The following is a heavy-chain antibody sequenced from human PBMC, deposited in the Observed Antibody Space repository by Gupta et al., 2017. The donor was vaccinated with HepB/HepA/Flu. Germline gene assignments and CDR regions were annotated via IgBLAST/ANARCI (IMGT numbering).Heavy chain of an antibody. D-gene: IGHD5-12*01. V-gene: IGHV3-11*01. CDR3: ARARGYTYGLDT. CDR1: EFTFSAYY. J-gene: IGHJ5*02. Sequence: QEHLVESGGGLVKPGGSLRLSWAAFEFTFSAYYMSWIRQAPGKGLEWLAHISSSSLTIYYADSVKGRFTISRDNAKKALYLQMNSLKAEDTAVYYCARARGYTYGLDTWGQGTRVTVSS. CDR2: ISSSSLTI.